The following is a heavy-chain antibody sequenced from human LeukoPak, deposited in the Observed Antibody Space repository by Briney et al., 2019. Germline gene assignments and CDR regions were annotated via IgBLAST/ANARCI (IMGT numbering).Heavy chain of an antibody. CDR2: INPNSGGT. D-gene: IGHD3-22*01. V-gene: IGHV1-2*02. Sequence: ASVKVSCKASGYTFTGYYMHWVRQAPGQGLEWMGWINPNSGGTNYAQKFQGRVTMTRDTSISTAYMELSRLRSDDTAVYYCAREYYDSSGYYGPDYWGQGTLVTVSS. J-gene: IGHJ4*02. CDR3: AREYYDSSGYYGPDY. CDR1: GYTFTGYY.